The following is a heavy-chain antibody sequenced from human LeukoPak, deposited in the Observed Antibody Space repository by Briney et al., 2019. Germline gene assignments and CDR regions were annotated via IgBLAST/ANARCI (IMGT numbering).Heavy chain of an antibody. Sequence: SETLSLTCTVSGGSISSSSYYWGWIRQPPGKGLEWIGSIYYSGSTYYNPSLKSRFTISVDTSKNQFSLKLSSVTAADTAVYYCARHYGDYYDSSGYDGGDYWGQGTLVTVSS. CDR1: GGSISSSSYY. J-gene: IGHJ4*02. V-gene: IGHV4-39*01. D-gene: IGHD3-22*01. CDR3: ARHYGDYYDSSGYDGGDY. CDR2: IYYSGST.